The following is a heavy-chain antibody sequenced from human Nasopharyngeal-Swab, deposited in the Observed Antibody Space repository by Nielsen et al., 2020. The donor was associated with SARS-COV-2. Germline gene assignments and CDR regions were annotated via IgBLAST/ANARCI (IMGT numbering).Heavy chain of an antibody. V-gene: IGHV3-11*06. J-gene: IGHJ4*02. Sequence: GESLKISCAASGFTFSDYYMSWIRQAPGKGLEWVSYISSSSSYTNYADSVKGRFTISRDNAKNTLYLQMNSLRAEDTAVYYCARGDIGSYRANDSNWGQGTLVTVSS. CDR3: ARGDIGSYRANDSN. D-gene: IGHD1-26*01. CDR2: ISSSSSYT. CDR1: GFTFSDYY.